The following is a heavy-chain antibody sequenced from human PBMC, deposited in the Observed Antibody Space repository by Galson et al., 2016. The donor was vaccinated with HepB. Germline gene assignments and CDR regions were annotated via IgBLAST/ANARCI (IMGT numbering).Heavy chain of an antibody. CDR3: ARAYDFWSGYYFDV. Sequence: SLRLSCAASGFIFRDYYMAWIRQAPGKGLECVSYIGNSGDTIYYVDSVKGRFTISRDNAHNSVVLQVNNLRAEDTALYYCARAYDFWSGYYFDVWGQGTLATVSP. J-gene: IGHJ4*02. CDR1: GFIFRDYY. D-gene: IGHD3-3*01. V-gene: IGHV3-11*01. CDR2: IGNSGDTI.